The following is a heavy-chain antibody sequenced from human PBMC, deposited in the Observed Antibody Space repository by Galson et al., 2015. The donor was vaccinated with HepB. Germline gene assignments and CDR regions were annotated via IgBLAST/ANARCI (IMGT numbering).Heavy chain of an antibody. D-gene: IGHD6-19*01. CDR3: AKVGSGSGWYEYYFDY. V-gene: IGHV3-23*01. Sequence: SLRLSCAASGFTFSSYAMSWVRQAPGKGLEWVSAISGSGGSTYYADSVKGRFTISRDNSKNTLYLQMNSLRAEDTAVYYCAKVGSGSGWYEYYFDYWGQGTLVTVSS. CDR2: ISGSGGST. CDR1: GFTFSSYA. J-gene: IGHJ4*02.